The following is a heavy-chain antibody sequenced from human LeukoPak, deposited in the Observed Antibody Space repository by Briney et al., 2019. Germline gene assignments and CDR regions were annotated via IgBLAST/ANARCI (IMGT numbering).Heavy chain of an antibody. J-gene: IGHJ4*02. V-gene: IGHV4-38-2*02. CDR1: GFSIRSGYY. D-gene: IGHD5-24*01. CDR3: ARAFDGPFDY. Sequence: SETLSLICSVSGFSIRSGYYWGWIRQAPGQGLEWIGNIYQSGRTYHNPSLKSRDTMSVDTSENQFSLNLSAVTAADTAVYYCARAFDGPFDYWGQGSLVTVSS. CDR2: IYQSGRT.